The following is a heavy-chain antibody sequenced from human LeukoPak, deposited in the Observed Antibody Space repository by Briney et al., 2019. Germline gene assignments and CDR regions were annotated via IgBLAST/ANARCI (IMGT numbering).Heavy chain of an antibody. CDR3: ARLSPTQDYAFDI. D-gene: IGHD2-15*01. Sequence: GESLKISWKGSGYSFTSYWIGWVRQMPGKGLGWMGIIYPGDSDTRYSPSFQGQVTISADKSISTAYLQWSSLKASDTAMYYCARLSPTQDYAFDIWGQGTMVTVSS. J-gene: IGHJ3*02. CDR2: IYPGDSDT. CDR1: GYSFTSYW. V-gene: IGHV5-51*01.